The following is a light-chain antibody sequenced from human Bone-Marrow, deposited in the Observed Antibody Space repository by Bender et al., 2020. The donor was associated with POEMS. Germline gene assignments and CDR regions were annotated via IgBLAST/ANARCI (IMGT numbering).Light chain of an antibody. Sequence: QSALTQPASVSGSPGQSITISCSGVSSDVATYNLVSWYQQQTGKVPKLLIFEGSKRPSGISKRFSGSKSVNTASLTISGLQAEDEAVYFCCSYAGRSTLVFGGGTMVTVL. CDR2: EGS. J-gene: IGLJ2*01. V-gene: IGLV2-23*01. CDR3: CSYAGRSTLV. CDR1: SSDVATYNL.